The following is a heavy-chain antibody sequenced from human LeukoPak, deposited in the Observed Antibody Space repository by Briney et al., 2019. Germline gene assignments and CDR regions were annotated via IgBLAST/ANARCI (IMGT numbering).Heavy chain of an antibody. D-gene: IGHD2-15*01. CDR3: ARKTPRFGDYDY. J-gene: IGHJ4*02. CDR2: IYSAGST. Sequence: PGGSLRLSCAASGFTFNNYAMDWVRQAPGKGLEWISLIYSAGSTYYADSVKGRFTISRDNSKNTLYLQMDSLRAEDTAVYYCARKTPRFGDYDYWGQGTLVTVSS. CDR1: GFTFNNYA. V-gene: IGHV3-66*01.